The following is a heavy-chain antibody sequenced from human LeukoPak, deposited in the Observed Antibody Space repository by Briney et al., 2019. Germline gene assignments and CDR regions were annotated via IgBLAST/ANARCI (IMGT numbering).Heavy chain of an antibody. Sequence: GGSLRLSCAASGFTFSSYAMSWVRQAPGKGLEWVSVISNSGGGTFYADSVKGRFTISRDNSKNTLYLQMNSLRAEDTAVYYCAKRKDYSSNSNWYYFDYWGQGTLVTVSS. D-gene: IGHD6-13*01. V-gene: IGHV3-23*01. CDR2: ISNSGGGT. J-gene: IGHJ4*02. CDR1: GFTFSSYA. CDR3: AKRKDYSSNSNWYYFDY.